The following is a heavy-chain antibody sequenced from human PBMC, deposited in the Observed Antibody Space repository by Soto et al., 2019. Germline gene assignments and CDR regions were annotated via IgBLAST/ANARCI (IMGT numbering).Heavy chain of an antibody. J-gene: IGHJ6*03. D-gene: IGHD6-6*01. Sequence: GGSLRLSCAASGFTFSSYAMHWVRQAPGKGLEWVAVISYDGSNKYYADSVKGRFTISRDNSKNTLYLQMNSLRAEDTAVYYCARDPSGYSSSPDPYYYMDVWGKGTTVTVSS. CDR1: GFTFSSYA. CDR3: ARDPSGYSSSPDPYYYMDV. V-gene: IGHV3-30-3*01. CDR2: ISYDGSNK.